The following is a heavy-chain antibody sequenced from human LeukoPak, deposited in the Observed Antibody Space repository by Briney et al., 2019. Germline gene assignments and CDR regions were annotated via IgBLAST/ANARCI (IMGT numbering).Heavy chain of an antibody. CDR2: IFYTGST. V-gene: IGHV4-59*01. Sequence: SETLSLTCTVSGGSISSYYWSWIRQPPGKGLEWIGYIFYTGSTNYNPSLKSRVTISVLTSKNRFSLQLSSVTAADTAVYYCATLPGGDDAFDIWGRGTMVTVSS. CDR3: ATLPGGDDAFDI. J-gene: IGHJ3*02. D-gene: IGHD4-23*01. CDR1: GGSISSYY.